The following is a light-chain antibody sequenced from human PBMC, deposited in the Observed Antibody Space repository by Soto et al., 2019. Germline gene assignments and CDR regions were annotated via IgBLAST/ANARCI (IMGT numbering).Light chain of an antibody. CDR3: QQFGSSSST. V-gene: IGKV3-20*01. CDR2: GAS. J-gene: IGKJ2*01. CDR1: QSVSRNF. Sequence: EIVLTQSPGTLSLSPGERATLSCGASQSVSRNFLAGYKQKPGQAPRLLIYGASNRATGIPDRFSGSGSGTDFTLTISRLEPDDFAVYYCQQFGSSSSTFGQGTKLDIK.